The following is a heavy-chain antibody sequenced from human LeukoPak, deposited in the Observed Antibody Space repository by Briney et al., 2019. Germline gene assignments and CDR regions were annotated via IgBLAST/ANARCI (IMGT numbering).Heavy chain of an antibody. Sequence: GGSLRLSCAASGFTFSSYSMNWVRQAPGKGLEWVSSISSSSSYIYYADSVKGRFTISRDNAKNSLYLQMNSLRAEDTALYYCAKGSLTYSNYVFDYWGQGTLVTVSS. J-gene: IGHJ4*02. CDR2: ISSSSSYI. D-gene: IGHD4-11*01. CDR1: GFTFSSYS. CDR3: AKGSLTYSNYVFDY. V-gene: IGHV3-21*04.